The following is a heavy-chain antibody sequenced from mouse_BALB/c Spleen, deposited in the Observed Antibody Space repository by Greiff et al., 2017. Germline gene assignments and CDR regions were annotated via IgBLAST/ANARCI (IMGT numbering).Heavy chain of an antibody. CDR2: ISSGSSTI. CDR3: APSALNRYESYAMDY. CDR1: GFTFSSFG. J-gene: IGHJ4*01. V-gene: IGHV5-17*02. D-gene: IGHD2-14*01. Sequence: EVKVVESGGGLVQPGGSRKLSCAASGFTFSSFGMHWVRQAPEKGLEWVAYISSGSSTIYYADTVKGRFTISRDNPKNTLFLQMTSLRSEDTAMYYCAPSALNRYESYAMDYWGQGTSVTVSS.